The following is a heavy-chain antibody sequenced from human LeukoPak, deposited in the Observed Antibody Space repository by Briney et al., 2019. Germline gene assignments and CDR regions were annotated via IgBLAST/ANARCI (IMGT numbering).Heavy chain of an antibody. CDR3: ARDSHAAPNAMDV. D-gene: IGHD6-25*01. CDR2: ISGSSGTI. V-gene: IGHV3-48*01. Sequence: GGSLRLSCAASGFTFSSYSMNWVRQAPGKGPEWVSYISGSSGTIYYADSVKGRFTISRDNVTNSLYLQMNSLRAEDTAVYYCARDSHAAPNAMDVWGKGTTVTVSS. J-gene: IGHJ6*03. CDR1: GFTFSSYS.